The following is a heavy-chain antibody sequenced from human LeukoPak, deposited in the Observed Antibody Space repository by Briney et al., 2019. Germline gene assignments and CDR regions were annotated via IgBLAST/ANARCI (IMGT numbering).Heavy chain of an antibody. Sequence: PGRSLRLSCAASGFTFSSYAMHWVRQAPGKGLEWVAVISYGGSNKYYADSVKGRFTISRDNSKNTLYLQMSSLRAEDTAVYYCARDRLGYCSGGSCHPLDYWGQGTLVTVSS. CDR3: ARDRLGYCSGGSCHPLDY. CDR1: GFTFSSYA. J-gene: IGHJ4*02. V-gene: IGHV3-30-3*01. D-gene: IGHD2-15*01. CDR2: ISYGGSNK.